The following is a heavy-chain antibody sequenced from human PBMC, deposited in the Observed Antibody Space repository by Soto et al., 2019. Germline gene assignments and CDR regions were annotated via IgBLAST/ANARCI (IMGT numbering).Heavy chain of an antibody. D-gene: IGHD1-26*01. V-gene: IGHV1-18*01. Sequence: QVQLVPSGAEVKKPGASVKVSCKASGYTFTDYGVSWVRQAPGQGLEWMGWINTYNGKTNYAPKVQARVTMTTDTSTTTAYMELRSLKSDDTVVYFCARDQYAVGGDFWGQGTLVTVSS. CDR1: GYTFTDYG. J-gene: IGHJ4*02. CDR2: INTYNGKT. CDR3: ARDQYAVGGDF.